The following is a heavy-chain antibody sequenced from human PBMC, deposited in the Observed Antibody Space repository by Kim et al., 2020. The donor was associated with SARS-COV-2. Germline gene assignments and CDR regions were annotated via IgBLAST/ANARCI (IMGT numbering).Heavy chain of an antibody. J-gene: IGHJ4*02. V-gene: IGHV1-69*13. CDR3: ERMDTAMVKLDN. Sequence: SVKVSCKASGGTFSSYAISWVRQAPGQGLEWMGGIIPIFGTANYAQKFQGRVTITADESTSTAYMELISLRSEDTAVYYCERMDTAMVKLDNWGQGTLVTVSS. CDR1: GGTFSSYA. CDR2: IIPIFGTA. D-gene: IGHD5-18*01.